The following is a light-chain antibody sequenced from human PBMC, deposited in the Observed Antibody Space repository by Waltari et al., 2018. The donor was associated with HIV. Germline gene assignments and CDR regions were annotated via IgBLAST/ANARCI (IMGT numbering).Light chain of an antibody. CDR3: QQYYSTPPSLT. J-gene: IGKJ4*01. Sequence: DIVVTQSPDSLAVSLGERDTINCKASQTVFSGSNNKNYLAWYQQRPGQPPKLLIYWASTRESGVPDRFNGSGSGTDFTLTISSLQAEDVAVYYCQQYYSTPPSLTFGGGTKVEIK. V-gene: IGKV4-1*01. CDR1: QTVFSGSNNKNY. CDR2: WAS.